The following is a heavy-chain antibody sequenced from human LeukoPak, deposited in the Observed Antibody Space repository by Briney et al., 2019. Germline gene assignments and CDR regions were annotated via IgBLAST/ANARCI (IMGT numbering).Heavy chain of an antibody. V-gene: IGHV4-59*02. D-gene: IGHD3-10*01. J-gene: IGHJ6*02. Sequence: GSLRLSCAASGFTVSSNYMSWVRQPPWKGLEWLGCIYYSGNTNYNPSMKSRVTISVDTYKNQFSLKLSSVTAADTAVYYCARGNYGSGIYYYGMDVGGQGTTVTVS. CDR1: GFTVSSNY. CDR2: IYYSGNT. CDR3: ARGNYGSGIYYYGMDV.